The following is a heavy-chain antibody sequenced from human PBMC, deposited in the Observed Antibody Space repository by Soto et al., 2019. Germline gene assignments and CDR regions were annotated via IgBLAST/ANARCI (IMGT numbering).Heavy chain of an antibody. CDR2: INPNSGGT. Sequence: GASVKVSCKAPRYTFTGYYMHSVRQALGQGLEWMGWINPNSGGTNYAQKFQGWVTMTRDTSISTAYMELSRLRSDDTAVYYCARQRYFDWLLTFDYWGQGTLVTGSS. V-gene: IGHV1-2*04. CDR1: RYTFTGYY. CDR3: ARQRYFDWLLTFDY. J-gene: IGHJ4*02. D-gene: IGHD3-9*01.